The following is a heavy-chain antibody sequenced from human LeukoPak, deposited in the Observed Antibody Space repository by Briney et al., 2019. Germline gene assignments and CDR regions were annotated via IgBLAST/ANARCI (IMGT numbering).Heavy chain of an antibody. CDR3: ARDSGTTGEVKFDP. Sequence: SETLSLTCAVYGGSFSSYYWSWIRQPPGKGLEWIGYISYSGSADYNPSLKSRVTISVDTSKNQFSLKLSSVTAADTAVYYCARDSGTTGEVKFDPWGQGTLVTVSS. J-gene: IGHJ5*02. CDR1: GGSFSSYY. V-gene: IGHV4-59*12. CDR2: ISYSGSA. D-gene: IGHD3-10*01.